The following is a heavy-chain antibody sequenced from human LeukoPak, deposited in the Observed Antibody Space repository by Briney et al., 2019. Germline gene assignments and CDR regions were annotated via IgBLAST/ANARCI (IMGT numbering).Heavy chain of an antibody. CDR1: GFTFSSYA. V-gene: IGHV3-20*04. CDR3: VRLVVIDFYYYYMDV. J-gene: IGHJ6*03. CDR2: INWNGDST. D-gene: IGHD3-16*02. Sequence: GGSLRLSCAASGFTFSSYAMSRVRQAPGKGLEWVSGINWNGDSTDYADSVKGRFTISRDNAKSSLYLQMNSLRAEDTAFYYCVRLVVIDFYYYYMDVWGQGTTVTVSS.